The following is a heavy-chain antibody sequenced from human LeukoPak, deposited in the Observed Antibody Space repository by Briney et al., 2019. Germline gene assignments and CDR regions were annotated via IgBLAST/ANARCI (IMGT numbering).Heavy chain of an antibody. CDR3: ARDLPGRQLVLGWFDP. Sequence: SETLSLTCTVSGGSISSSSYYGGWIRQPPGKGLEWLGSIYYSGSTYYNPSLKSRVTISVDTSKNQFSLKLSSVTAADTAVYYCARDLPGRQLVLGWFDPWGQGTLVTVSS. D-gene: IGHD6-13*01. J-gene: IGHJ5*02. CDR1: GGSISSSSYY. CDR2: IYYSGST. V-gene: IGHV4-39*07.